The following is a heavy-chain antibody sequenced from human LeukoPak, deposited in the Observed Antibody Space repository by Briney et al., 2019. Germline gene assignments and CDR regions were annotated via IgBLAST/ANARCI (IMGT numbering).Heavy chain of an antibody. CDR3: ARGLKMATINYYYYMDV. CDR1: GYTFTSYV. J-gene: IGHJ6*03. CDR2: INPNSGNT. V-gene: IGHV1-8*01. Sequence: ASVKLSCKASGYTFTSYVINWVRQATGQGLEWLGWINPNSGNTGYAQKFQGRVTTTRNTSISTAYMELSSLRSEDTAVYYCARGLKMATINYYYYMDVWGKGTTVTVSS. D-gene: IGHD5-24*01.